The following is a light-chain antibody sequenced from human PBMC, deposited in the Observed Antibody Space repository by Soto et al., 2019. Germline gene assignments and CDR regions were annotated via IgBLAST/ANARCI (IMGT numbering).Light chain of an antibody. CDR1: ISNIGTNY. CDR3: AAWDDIVRSYV. J-gene: IGLJ1*01. CDR2: RDN. V-gene: IGLV1-47*01. Sequence: QSVLTQPPSVSGTPGQRVTISCSGGISNIGTNYVHWFQQLPGTAPKVLSNRDNQRPSGVPDRFSGSKSGTSASLAISGLRSEDEAEYYCAAWDDIVRSYVFGTRTKVTVL.